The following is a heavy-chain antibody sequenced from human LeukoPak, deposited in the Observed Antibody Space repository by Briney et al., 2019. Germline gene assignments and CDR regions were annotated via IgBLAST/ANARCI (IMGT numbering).Heavy chain of an antibody. J-gene: IGHJ4*02. V-gene: IGHV3-21*01. CDR2: ISSSSSYI. CDR1: GFTFSSYS. Sequence: GGSLRLSCAASGFTFSSYSMNWVRQAPGKGLEWVSSISSSSSYIYYADSVKGRFTISRDNAKNTLYLQMNSLRAEDTAVYYCARDAEWELFDYWGQGTLVTVSS. CDR3: ARDAEWELFDY. D-gene: IGHD1-26*01.